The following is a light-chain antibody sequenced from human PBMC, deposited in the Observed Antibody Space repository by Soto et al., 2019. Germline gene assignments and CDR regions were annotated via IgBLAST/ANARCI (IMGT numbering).Light chain of an antibody. Sequence: EIVLTQSPGTLSVSPGERATLSCRASQSVSSSYLAWYQQKPGQAPRLLIYGASSRATGIPDRFSGSGSGTAFTLTISRLEPEDFAVYYCQQYGSAPLTFGGGTQVEIK. V-gene: IGKV3-20*01. J-gene: IGKJ4*01. CDR2: GAS. CDR1: QSVSSSY. CDR3: QQYGSAPLT.